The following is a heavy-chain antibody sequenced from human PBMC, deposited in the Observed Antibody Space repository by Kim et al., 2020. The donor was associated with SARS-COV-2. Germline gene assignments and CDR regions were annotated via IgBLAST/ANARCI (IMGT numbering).Heavy chain of an antibody. CDR1: GFIFINYA. Sequence: GGSLRLSCAASGFIFINYAMTWVRQAPGKGLEWVSAISGSGGSTDYADSVKGRFTISRDISKNTLYLQMNGLRAEDTAVYYCAKAVGEYYYYGMDVWGQGTTVTVSS. V-gene: IGHV3-23*01. CDR3: AKAVGEYYYYGMDV. CDR2: ISGSGGST. J-gene: IGHJ6*02. D-gene: IGHD3-10*01.